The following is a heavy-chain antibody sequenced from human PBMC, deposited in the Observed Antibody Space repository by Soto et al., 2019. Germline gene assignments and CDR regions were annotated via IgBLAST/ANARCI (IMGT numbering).Heavy chain of an antibody. J-gene: IGHJ3*02. CDR1: GFTFSSYA. CDR3: ARSSHYSSSSTLWFGERAFDI. Sequence: GGSLRLSCAASGFTFSSYAMHWVRQAPGKGLEWVAVISYDGSNKYYADSVKGRFTISRDNSKNTLYLQMNSLRAEDTAVYYCARSSHYSSSSTLWFGERAFDIWGQGTMVTVSS. D-gene: IGHD3-10*01. CDR2: ISYDGSNK. V-gene: IGHV3-30-3*01.